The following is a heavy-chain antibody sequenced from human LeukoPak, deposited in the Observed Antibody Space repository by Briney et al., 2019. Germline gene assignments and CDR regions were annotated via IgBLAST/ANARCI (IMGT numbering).Heavy chain of an antibody. CDR1: GFTFSGSA. V-gene: IGHV3-73*01. J-gene: IGHJ4*02. CDR2: IRSRANSYAT. CDR3: TRPGSGNSWVFDY. D-gene: IGHD4-23*01. Sequence: GGSLRLSCAASGFTFSGSAMHWVRQASGKGLEWVGRIRSRANSYATAYAASVKGRFTISRDDSKNTAYLQMNSLKTEDTAVYYCTRPGSGNSWVFDYWGQGSLVTVSS.